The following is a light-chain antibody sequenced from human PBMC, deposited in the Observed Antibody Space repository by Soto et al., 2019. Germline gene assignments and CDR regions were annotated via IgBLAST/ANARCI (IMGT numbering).Light chain of an antibody. Sequence: EVVLTQSPDTLSLSPGETATLSCRASQDVSIYVAWYQKRPGQPPRLVVYDASKRATGIPARFSGSGSGTDFTLTIATLEPEDLGVYYCQQRRNWPTFGGGTKVEI. CDR1: QDVSIY. V-gene: IGKV3-11*01. CDR3: QQRRNWPT. CDR2: DAS. J-gene: IGKJ4*01.